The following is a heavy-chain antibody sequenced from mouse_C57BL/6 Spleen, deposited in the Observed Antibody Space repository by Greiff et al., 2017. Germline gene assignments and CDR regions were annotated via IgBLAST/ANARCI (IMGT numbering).Heavy chain of an antibody. D-gene: IGHD2-2*01. Sequence: EVQVVESGPGLVKPSQSLSLTCSVTGYSITSGYYWNWIRQLPGNKLEWMGYISYDGSNNYNPTLKNRIPITRDTSKNQFFLKLNSVTTEDTATYYCARDYYGYDEFAYWGQGTLVTVSA. CDR2: ISYDGSN. CDR1: GYSITSGYY. J-gene: IGHJ3*01. CDR3: ARDYYGYDEFAY. V-gene: IGHV3-6*01.